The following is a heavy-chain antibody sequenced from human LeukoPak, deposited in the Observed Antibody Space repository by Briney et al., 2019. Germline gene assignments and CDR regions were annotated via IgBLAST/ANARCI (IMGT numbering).Heavy chain of an antibody. CDR1: GYTFTGYY. J-gene: IGHJ4*02. Sequence: ASVKVSCKASGYTFTGYYMHWVRQAPGQGLEWMGRINPNSGGTNYAQKFQGRVTMTRDTSISTAYMELSRLRSDDTAVYHCARWRFGGSDYYFDYRGQGTLVTVSS. D-gene: IGHD3-10*01. CDR3: ARWRFGGSDYYFDY. CDR2: INPNSGGT. V-gene: IGHV1-2*06.